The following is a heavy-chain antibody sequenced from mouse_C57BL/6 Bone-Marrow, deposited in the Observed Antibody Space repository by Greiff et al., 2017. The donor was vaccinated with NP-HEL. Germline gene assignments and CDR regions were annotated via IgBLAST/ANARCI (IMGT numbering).Heavy chain of an antibody. V-gene: IGHV1-81*01. CDR1: GYTFTSYG. CDR2: IYPRSGNT. J-gene: IGHJ4*01. CDR3: ARPSLRGYAMDY. Sequence: QVHVKQSGAELARPGASVKLSCKASGYTFTSYGISWVKQRTGQGLEWIGEIYPRSGNTYYNEKFKGKSTLTVDKSSSTAYMQLSSLPAEDSAVYYCARPSLRGYAMDYWGQGTSVTVSS.